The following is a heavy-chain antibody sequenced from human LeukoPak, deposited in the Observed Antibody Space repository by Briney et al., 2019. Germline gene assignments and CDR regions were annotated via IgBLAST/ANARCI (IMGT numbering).Heavy chain of an antibody. CDR3: AREGLRSDFDY. V-gene: IGHV4-4*07. CDR2: IYASGST. J-gene: IGHJ4*02. D-gene: IGHD4-17*01. Sequence: KPSETLSLTCTVSGGSISTYYWSWIRQPARGGLEWIGRIYASGSTNYNPSLKSRVTMSVDTSKNQFSLKLSSVTAADTAVYYCAREGLRSDFDYWGQGTLVTVSS. CDR1: GGSISTYY.